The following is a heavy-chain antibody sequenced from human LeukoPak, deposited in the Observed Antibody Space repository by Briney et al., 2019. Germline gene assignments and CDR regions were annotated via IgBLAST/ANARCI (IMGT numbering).Heavy chain of an antibody. J-gene: IGHJ4*02. CDR2: ISGSDGAT. Sequence: GGSLRLSCAASGFTFSSYAMSWFRQAPGKGLEWVSSISGSDGATYYADSVKGRFTISRDNSKNTLSLQINSLRVEDTAVYYCAENKWGPYSSGDYWGQGTLVTVSS. CDR3: AENKWGPYSSGDY. V-gene: IGHV3-23*01. CDR1: GFTFSSYA. D-gene: IGHD6-19*01.